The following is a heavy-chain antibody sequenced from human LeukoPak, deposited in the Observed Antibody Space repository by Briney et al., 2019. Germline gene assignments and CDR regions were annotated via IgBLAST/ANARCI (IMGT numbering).Heavy chain of an antibody. Sequence: GGSLRLSCAASGFNFISSWMNWVRQAPGKGLEWVANIKQDGSEKYYVGSVKGRFTISRDNAKNSLYLQMNSLRAEDTAVYYCARARNRIAVSVIREYYYMDVWGKGTTVTVSS. CDR3: ARARNRIAVSVIREYYYMDV. D-gene: IGHD6-19*01. CDR1: GFNFISSW. V-gene: IGHV3-7*01. CDR2: IKQDGSEK. J-gene: IGHJ6*03.